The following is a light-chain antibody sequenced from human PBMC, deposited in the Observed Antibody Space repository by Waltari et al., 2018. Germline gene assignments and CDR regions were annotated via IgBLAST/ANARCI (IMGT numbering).Light chain of an antibody. Sequence: EIVMTQSPATLSMSPGERATLSCRASQNITARLAWHQQKPGQAPRLLMFGASTRASGVPGRFSGSGSGTEFILTISSLQSEDSAIYYCQQYKNWRTFGQGTKVEIK. V-gene: IGKV3-15*01. CDR1: QNITAR. CDR3: QQYKNWRT. CDR2: GAS. J-gene: IGKJ1*01.